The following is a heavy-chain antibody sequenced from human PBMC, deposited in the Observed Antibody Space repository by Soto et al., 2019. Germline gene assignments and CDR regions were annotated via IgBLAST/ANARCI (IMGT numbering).Heavy chain of an antibody. D-gene: IGHD2-21*01. Sequence: QVQLVQSGAEMKKPGSSVRVSCRSSGGSFTNYFIGWVRQAPGHGPEWMGGIIPMLGTPQYAQKLQERVTITADDYTTTAFLHLRSLRFEDTAIYYCARQYSTAYFDYWGQGTLVTVSS. J-gene: IGHJ4*02. CDR2: IIPMLGTP. CDR1: GGSFTNYF. CDR3: ARQYSTAYFDY. V-gene: IGHV1-69*01.